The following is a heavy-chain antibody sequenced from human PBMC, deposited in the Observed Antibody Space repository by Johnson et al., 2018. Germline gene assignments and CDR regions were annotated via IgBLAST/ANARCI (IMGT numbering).Heavy chain of an antibody. D-gene: IGHD4-23*01. CDR3: AGDPYGGAFDI. CDR2: IYYSGST. J-gene: IGHJ3*02. V-gene: IGHV4-59*01. Sequence: QEQLQESGPGLVKPSEPLSLTCTVSGGSISSYYWSWIRQPPGKGLEWIGYIYYSGSTNYNPSLKSRVTISVDPSKNPFSLKLSPVTAADTAVYSFAGDPYGGAFDIWGQGTMVTVSS. CDR1: GGSISSYY.